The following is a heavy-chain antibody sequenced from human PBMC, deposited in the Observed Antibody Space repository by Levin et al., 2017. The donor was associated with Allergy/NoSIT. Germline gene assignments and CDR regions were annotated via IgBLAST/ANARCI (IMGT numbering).Heavy chain of an antibody. CDR2: ISAGGNYI. CDR3: ASWAMYHYDRSAFDYFYYAMDV. Sequence: GESLKISCAASGILFSSYDMNWIRQAPGKGLEWVSSISAGGNYIYYADSVKGRFTISRDNAKNSLFLQMNSLRAEDTAVYYCASWAMYHYDRSAFDYFYYAMDVWGQGTTVTVSS. D-gene: IGHD3-22*01. CDR1: GILFSSYD. J-gene: IGHJ6*02. V-gene: IGHV3-21*01.